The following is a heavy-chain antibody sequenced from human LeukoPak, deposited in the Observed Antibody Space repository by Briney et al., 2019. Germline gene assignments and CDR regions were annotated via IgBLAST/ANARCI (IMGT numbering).Heavy chain of an antibody. D-gene: IGHD1-26*01. CDR1: GFPFSSYW. CDR3: ARSMNSGSYPDY. V-gene: IGHV3-74*01. Sequence: PGGSLRLSCAASGFPFSSYWMHWVRQAPGKGLVWVSRINSDGISTSYSDSVKGRFTISRDNAKNTLYLQMNSLRAEDTAVYYTARSMNSGSYPDYWGQGTLVTVSS. J-gene: IGHJ4*02. CDR2: INSDGIST.